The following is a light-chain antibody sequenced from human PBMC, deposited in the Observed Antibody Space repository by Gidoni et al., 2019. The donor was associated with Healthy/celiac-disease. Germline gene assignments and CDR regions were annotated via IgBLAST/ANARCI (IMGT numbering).Light chain of an antibody. Sequence: DIQMTQSPSSLSASVGDRVTITCRASQSISSYLNWYQQKPGKAPKLLIYDASSFQSGVPSRFSGSGSGTDFTLTISSLQPEDFAIYYCQQSYSTPRTFGPGTKVDIK. V-gene: IGKV1-39*01. J-gene: IGKJ3*01. CDR1: QSISSY. CDR3: QQSYSTPRT. CDR2: DAS.